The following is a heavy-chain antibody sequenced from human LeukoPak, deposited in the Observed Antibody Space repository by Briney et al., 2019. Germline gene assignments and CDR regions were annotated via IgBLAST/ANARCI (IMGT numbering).Heavy chain of an antibody. V-gene: IGHV3-48*03. CDR1: GFTFSSYE. J-gene: IGHJ4*02. CDR3: ARDFGRYFFDY. D-gene: IGHD3-10*01. Sequence: GGSLRLSCAASGFTFSSYEMSRVRQAPGKGLEWVSYIRSRATAIYYADSVKGRFTISRDNAKNSLYLQMNSLRAEDTAVYYCARDFGRYFFDYWGQGTLVTVSS. CDR2: IRSRATAI.